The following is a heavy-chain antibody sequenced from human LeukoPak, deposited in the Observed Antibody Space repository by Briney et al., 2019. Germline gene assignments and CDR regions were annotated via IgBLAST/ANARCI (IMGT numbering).Heavy chain of an antibody. CDR1: GGSISSYY. D-gene: IGHD2/OR15-2a*01. V-gene: IGHV4-59*01. CDR3: ARDLSINYFDY. CDR2: IYYSGST. J-gene: IGHJ4*02. Sequence: SETLSLTCTVSGGSISSYYWSRIRQPPGRGREWIGYIYYSGSTNYNPSLKSRVTISVDTSKNQFSLKLSSVTAADTAVYYCARDLSINYFDYWGQGTLVTVSS.